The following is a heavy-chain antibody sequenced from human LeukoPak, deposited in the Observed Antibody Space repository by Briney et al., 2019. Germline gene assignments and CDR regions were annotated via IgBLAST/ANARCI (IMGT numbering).Heavy chain of an antibody. V-gene: IGHV3-53*01. CDR2: IFSGGTT. CDR1: GFTVSSNY. J-gene: IGHJ3*02. D-gene: IGHD5-12*01. Sequence: GGSLRLSCAGSGFTVSSNYMTWVRQAPGKALEWVSVIFSGGTTYYADSVKGRFTISRDNSKNSLYLQMNSLRAEDTAVYYCARDAVDTTGGAFDIWGQGTMVTVSS. CDR3: ARDAVDTTGGAFDI.